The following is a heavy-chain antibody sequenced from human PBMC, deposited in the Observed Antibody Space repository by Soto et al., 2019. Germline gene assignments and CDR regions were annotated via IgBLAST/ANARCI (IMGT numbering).Heavy chain of an antibody. D-gene: IGHD3-10*01. CDR3: ARDSITMVRGVIQFDY. CDR2: INHSGST. V-gene: IGHV4-34*01. J-gene: IGHJ4*02. CDR1: GGSFSGYY. Sequence: LSLTCAVYGGSFSGYYWSWIRQPPGKGLEWIGEINHSGSTNYNPSLKSRVTISVDTSKNQFSLKLSSVTAADTAVYYCARDSITMVRGVIQFDYWGQGTLVTV.